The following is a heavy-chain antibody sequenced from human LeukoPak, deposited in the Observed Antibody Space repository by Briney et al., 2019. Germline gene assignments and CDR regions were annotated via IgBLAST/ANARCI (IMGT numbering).Heavy chain of an antibody. CDR3: ASRIPYDSSSY. Sequence: PGSSLRLSCAASGFTFSSYWMHWVRQAPGKGLVWVSRISSDGSSTDYADSVKGRFTISRDNAKNTLYLQMNSLRAEDTAVYYCASRIPYDSSSYWGQGTLVTVSS. J-gene: IGHJ4*02. CDR2: ISSDGSST. D-gene: IGHD3-22*01. CDR1: GFTFSSYW. V-gene: IGHV3-74*01.